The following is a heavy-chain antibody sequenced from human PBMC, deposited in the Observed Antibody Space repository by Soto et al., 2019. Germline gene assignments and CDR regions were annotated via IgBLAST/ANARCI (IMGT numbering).Heavy chain of an antibody. D-gene: IGHD3-3*01. CDR3: ARVASYDFWSGYRFFDNYYYMDV. Sequence: ASVKVSCKASGYTFTSYDINWVRQATGQGLEWMGWMNPNSGNTGYAQKIQGRVTMTRNTSISTAYMELSSLRSEDTAVYYCARVASYDFWSGYRFFDNYYYMDVWGKGTTVTVSS. J-gene: IGHJ6*03. CDR1: GYTFTSYD. V-gene: IGHV1-8*01. CDR2: MNPNSGNT.